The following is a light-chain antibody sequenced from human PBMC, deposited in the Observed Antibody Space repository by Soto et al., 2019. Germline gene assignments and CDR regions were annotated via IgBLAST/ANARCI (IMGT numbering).Light chain of an antibody. V-gene: IGLV1-44*01. J-gene: IGLJ2*01. Sequence: QSVLTQPPSASRTPGQRVTISCSGRSSNIGSNTVNWYQKFPGTAPKLLIYSSILRPSGVADRFSGSKSGTSASLAISGLQSEDEADYYCTAWDDSLNGVLFGGGTKLTVL. CDR3: TAWDDSLNGVL. CDR1: SSNIGSNT. CDR2: SSI.